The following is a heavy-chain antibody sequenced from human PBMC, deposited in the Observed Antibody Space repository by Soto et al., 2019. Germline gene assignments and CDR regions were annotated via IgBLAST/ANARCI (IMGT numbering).Heavy chain of an antibody. J-gene: IGHJ3*02. CDR1: GFTFSSYS. Sequence: GGSLRLSCAASGFTFSSYSMNWVRQAPGKGLEWVSSISSSSYIYYADSVKGRFTISRDNAKNSLYLQMNSLRAEDTAVYYCARTRGYSPRHAFDIWGQGTMVTVSS. CDR2: ISSSSYI. CDR3: ARTRGYSPRHAFDI. D-gene: IGHD5-12*01. V-gene: IGHV3-21*01.